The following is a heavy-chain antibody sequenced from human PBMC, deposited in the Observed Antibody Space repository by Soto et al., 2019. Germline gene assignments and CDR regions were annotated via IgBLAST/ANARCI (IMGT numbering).Heavy chain of an antibody. Sequence: GESLKISCKGSGYDFTSYWIGWVRQRPGKGLEWMGSIYPADSNIRYSPSFQGQVTISADKSIRSAYLRWTSLKASDTGMYYCAVWYYYDSSGYKGYYFDYWGQGTLVIVSS. D-gene: IGHD3-22*01. V-gene: IGHV5-51*01. CDR1: GYDFTSYW. CDR2: IYPADSNI. CDR3: AVWYYYDSSGYKGYYFDY. J-gene: IGHJ4*02.